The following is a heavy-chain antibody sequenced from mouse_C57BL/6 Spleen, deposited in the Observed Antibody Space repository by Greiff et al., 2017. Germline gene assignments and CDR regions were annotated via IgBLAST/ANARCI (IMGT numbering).Heavy chain of an antibody. CDR2: IYPGDGDT. CDR3: TRHGPGALAY. V-gene: IGHV1-82*01. J-gene: IGHJ4*01. CDR1: GYAFSSSW. Sequence: VQLLQSGPELVKPGASVKISCKASGYAFSSSWMNWVKQRPGKGLEWIGRIYPGDGDTNYNGKFKGKATLTADKSSSTAYMQLSSLTSEDSAVYFCTRHGPGALAYWGQGTSVTVSA.